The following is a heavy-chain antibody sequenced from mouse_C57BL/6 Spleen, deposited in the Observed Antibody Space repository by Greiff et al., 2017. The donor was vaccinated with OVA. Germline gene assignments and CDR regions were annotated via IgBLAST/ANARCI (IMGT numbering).Heavy chain of an antibody. Sequence: VQLQQSGAELARPGASVTLSCKASGYTFTSYGISWVKQRTGQGLEWIGEIYPKSGTTNYNEKFKGKATLTADKSSSTAYMGLRSLTSEDSAVYFCARGYLDYWGQGTTLTVSS. CDR3: ARGYLDY. J-gene: IGHJ2*01. CDR2: IYPKSGTT. D-gene: IGHD5-1-1*01. V-gene: IGHV1-81*01. CDR1: GYTFTSYG.